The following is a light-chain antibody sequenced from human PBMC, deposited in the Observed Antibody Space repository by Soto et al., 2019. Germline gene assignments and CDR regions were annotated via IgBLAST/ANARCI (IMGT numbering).Light chain of an antibody. CDR3: QQYSKEST. CDR2: KAS. Sequence: DVEMTQSPSTLPTSIGDRVTINCRASQNVSNWLAWYQQKPGKAPKLPIYKASRLESGVPTRFSAGGSGTDFTLTINSLQSDDFATYCCQQYSKESTFGQGTKLEIK. J-gene: IGKJ2*01. CDR1: QNVSNW. V-gene: IGKV1-5*03.